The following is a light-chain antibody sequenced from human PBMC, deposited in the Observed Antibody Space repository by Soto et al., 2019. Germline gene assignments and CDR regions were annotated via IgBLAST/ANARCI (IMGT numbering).Light chain of an antibody. J-gene: IGLJ1*01. CDR3: SSYTTTSTLGV. Sequence: QSALTPPASVSGSPGQSITISCTGTSSDVGAYNLVPWYQQYPGKAPKLMVYEVTNRPSGVSNRFSGSKSGNAASLTISGLQAEDEADYYCSSYTTTSTLGVFGTGTKVTVL. V-gene: IGLV2-14*01. CDR1: SSDVGAYNL. CDR2: EVT.